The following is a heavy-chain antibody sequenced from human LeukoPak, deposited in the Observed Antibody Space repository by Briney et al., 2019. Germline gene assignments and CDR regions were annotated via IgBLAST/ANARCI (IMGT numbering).Heavy chain of an antibody. J-gene: IGHJ6*02. D-gene: IGHD6-13*01. V-gene: IGHV4-39*07. CDR2: ISYSGNT. CDR3: ARVGYDSSTWDYYAMDV. Sequence: SETLSLTCTVSGGSISSGSYYWSWIRQPPGKGLEWIGTISYSGNTSYNPSLESRVTISVDTSKNQFSLKLTSVTAADTAVYYCARVGYDSSTWDYYAMDVWGQGTTVTVSS. CDR1: GGSISSGSYY.